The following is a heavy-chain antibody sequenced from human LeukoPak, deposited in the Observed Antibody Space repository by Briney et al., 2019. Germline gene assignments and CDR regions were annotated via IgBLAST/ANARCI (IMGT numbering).Heavy chain of an antibody. CDR2: IYHRGST. CDR3: ARAPSYSSGWSDAFNI. V-gene: IGHV4-30-2*01. Sequence: NSSQPLSLTCAVSGGSISSGGYSWSWTRQPPGKGLEWIGYIYHRGSTYYNPSLKSRVTISVDRSKNQFSLKLSSVTAADTAVYYCARAPSYSSGWSDAFNIWGQGTMVTVSS. CDR1: GGSISSGGYS. D-gene: IGHD6-19*01. J-gene: IGHJ3*02.